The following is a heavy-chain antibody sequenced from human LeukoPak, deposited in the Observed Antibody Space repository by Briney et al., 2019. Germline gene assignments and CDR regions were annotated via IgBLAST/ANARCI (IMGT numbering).Heavy chain of an antibody. CDR2: MNPNSGNT. Sequence: GASVKVSCKASGYTFTSYDINWVRQATGQGLEWMGWMNPNSGNTGYAQKFQGRVTITRNTSISTAYMELSSLRSEDTAVYYCARAHFFWNDEGEYAFDIWGQGTMVTVSS. CDR3: ARAHFFWNDEGEYAFDI. J-gene: IGHJ3*02. D-gene: IGHD1-1*01. CDR1: GYTFTSYD. V-gene: IGHV1-8*03.